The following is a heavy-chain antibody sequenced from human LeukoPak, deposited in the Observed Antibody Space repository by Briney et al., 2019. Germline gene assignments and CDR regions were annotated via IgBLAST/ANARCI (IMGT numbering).Heavy chain of an antibody. D-gene: IGHD6-13*01. V-gene: IGHV3-21*01. CDR3: ARDGHPHGSWYHPYDY. CDR1: GFTFSSYS. J-gene: IGHJ4*02. Sequence: GGSLRLSCAASGFTFSSYSMNWVRQAPGKGLEWVSSISSSSSYIYYADSVKGRFTISRDNAKNSPYLQMNSLRAEDTAVYYCARDGHPHGSWYHPYDYWGQGTLVTVSS. CDR2: ISSSSSYI.